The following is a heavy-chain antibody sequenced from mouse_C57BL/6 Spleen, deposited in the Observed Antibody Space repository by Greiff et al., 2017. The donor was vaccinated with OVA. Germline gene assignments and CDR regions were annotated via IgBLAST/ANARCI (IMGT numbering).Heavy chain of an antibody. J-gene: IGHJ4*01. Sequence: VQLQQSGPGLVKPSQSLSLTCSVTGYSITSGYYWNWIRQFPGNKLEWMGYISYDGSNNYNPSLKNRISITRDTSKNQFFLKLNSVTTEDTATYYCAREGYYYGSSGVDYWGQGTSVTVSS. CDR3: AREGYYYGSSGVDY. CDR1: GYSITSGYY. V-gene: IGHV3-6*01. D-gene: IGHD1-1*01. CDR2: ISYDGSN.